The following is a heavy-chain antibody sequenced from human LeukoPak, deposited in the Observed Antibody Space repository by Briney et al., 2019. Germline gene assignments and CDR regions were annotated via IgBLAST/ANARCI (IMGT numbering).Heavy chain of an antibody. D-gene: IGHD3-10*01. Sequence: PSETLSLTCTVSGGSISSYYWSWIRQPPGKGLEWIGYIYYSGSTNYNPSLKSRVTISVDTSKNQFSLKLSSVTAADTAVYYCARAGVWFGELLFWGQGTLVTVSS. J-gene: IGHJ4*02. V-gene: IGHV4-59*01. CDR1: GGSISSYY. CDR3: ARAGVWFGELLF. CDR2: IYYSGST.